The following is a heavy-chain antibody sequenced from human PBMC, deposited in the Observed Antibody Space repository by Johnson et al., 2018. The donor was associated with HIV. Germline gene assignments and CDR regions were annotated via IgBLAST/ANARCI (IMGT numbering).Heavy chain of an antibody. J-gene: IGHJ3*02. Sequence: VQLVESGGRVVRPGGSLRISCVASGFKLYEYDVSWVRQVPGKGLEWVSGINWSGGGTASADSVKGRFTISRDNSKNTLYLQMNSLRAEDTAVYYCARVSSSTIAVAGHPFDIWGQGTMVTVSS. D-gene: IGHD6-19*01. CDR3: ARVSSSTIAVAGHPFDI. V-gene: IGHV3-20*04. CDR1: GFKLYEYD. CDR2: INWSGGGT.